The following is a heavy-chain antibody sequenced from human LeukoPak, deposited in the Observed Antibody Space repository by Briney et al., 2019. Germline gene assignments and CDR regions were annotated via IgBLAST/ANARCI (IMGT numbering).Heavy chain of an antibody. CDR1: GGTLSSYA. J-gene: IGHJ4*02. V-gene: IGHV1-69*05. CDR3: ARDQMVRTRELDY. Sequence: APVKVSCKASGGTLSSYAISWVRQAPGQGREWMGRIIPIFGTANYAQKFQGRVTITTDESTSTAYMELSSLRSEDPAVYYCARDQMVRTRELDYWGQGTLVTVSS. D-gene: IGHD3-10*01. CDR2: IIPIFGTA.